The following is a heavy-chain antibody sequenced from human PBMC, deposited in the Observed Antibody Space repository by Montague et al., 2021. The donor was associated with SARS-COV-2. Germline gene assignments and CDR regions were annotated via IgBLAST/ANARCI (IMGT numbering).Heavy chain of an antibody. D-gene: IGHD3-3*01. CDR3: ARTYTYYDFWSGYPWDYYMDV. V-gene: IGHV4-34*01. CDR1: GGSFSGYY. Sequence: SETLSLTCAVYGGSFSGYYWSWIRQPPGKGLEWIGEINHSGSTNYNPPLKSRVTISVDTSKNQFSLKLSSVTAADTAVYYCARTYTYYDFWSGYPWDYYMDVWGKGTTVTVSS. CDR2: INHSGST. J-gene: IGHJ6*03.